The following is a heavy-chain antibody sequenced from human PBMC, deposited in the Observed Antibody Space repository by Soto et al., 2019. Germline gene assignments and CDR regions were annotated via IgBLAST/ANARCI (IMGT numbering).Heavy chain of an antibody. CDR1: GYTLNEVA. D-gene: IGHD4-17*01. CDR2: FAPDEAET. Sequence: QVQLVQSGAEVKKPGASVKVSCKVSGYTLNEVAMHWVRQAPGKGLEWLGGFAPDEAETIYAQHFQGRVTMTEDTSTVTVYMELSSLRSADTALYFCTTYHGDYNFDNWGQGTLVTVSS. CDR3: TTYHGDYNFDN. J-gene: IGHJ4*02. V-gene: IGHV1-24*01.